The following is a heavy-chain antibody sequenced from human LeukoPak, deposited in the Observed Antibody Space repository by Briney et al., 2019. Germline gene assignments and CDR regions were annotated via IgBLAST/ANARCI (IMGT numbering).Heavy chain of an antibody. CDR3: ARAPRGLSAPFDY. D-gene: IGHD3-16*02. V-gene: IGHV3-53*04. CDR2: FYSGGST. Sequence: GGSLRLSCAASGFTVSNNYMSWVRHAPGKGLEWVSVFYSGGSTYYADSVKGRLIISRHNSKNTVYLQMNSLRPEDTAVYYCARAPRGLSAPFDYWGQGALVTVSS. CDR1: GFTVSNNY. J-gene: IGHJ4*02.